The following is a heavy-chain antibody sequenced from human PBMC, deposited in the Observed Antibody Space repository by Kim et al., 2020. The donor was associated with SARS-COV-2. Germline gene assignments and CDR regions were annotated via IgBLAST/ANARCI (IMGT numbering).Heavy chain of an antibody. CDR1: GFTFSDYY. CDR2: ISSSGSTI. Sequence: GGSLRLSCAASGFTFSDYYMSWIRQAPGKGLEWVSYISSSGSTIYYADSVKGRFTISRDNAKNSLYLQMNSLRAEDTAVYYCAREEGYYGSGSYYRRGGYFDYWGQGTLVTVSS. V-gene: IGHV3-11*01. CDR3: AREEGYYGSGSYYRRGGYFDY. D-gene: IGHD3-10*01. J-gene: IGHJ4*02.